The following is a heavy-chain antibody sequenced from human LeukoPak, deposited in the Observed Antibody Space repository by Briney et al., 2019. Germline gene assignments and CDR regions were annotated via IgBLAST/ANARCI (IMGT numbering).Heavy chain of an antibody. Sequence: GGSLRLSCAASGSTFSSYEMNWVRQAPGKGLEWVSYISSSGSTIYYADSVKGRFTISRDNAKNSLYLQMNSLRAEDTAVYYCARDRGRWLQYYDYWGQGTLVTVSS. CDR1: GSTFSSYE. CDR3: ARDRGRWLQYYDY. CDR2: ISSSGSTI. J-gene: IGHJ4*02. V-gene: IGHV3-48*03. D-gene: IGHD5-24*01.